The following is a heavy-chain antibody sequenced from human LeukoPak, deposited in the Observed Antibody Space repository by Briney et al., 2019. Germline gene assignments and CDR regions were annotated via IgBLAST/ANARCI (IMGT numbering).Heavy chain of an antibody. V-gene: IGHV3-64*01. CDR2: ISSNGGST. J-gene: IGHJ3*02. CDR3: ARDLRPPNSYDSGSFAFDI. Sequence: PGGSLRLSCAASGFTFSNYAMHWVRQAPGKGLEYVSAISSNGGSTYYANSVKGRFTISRDNSKNTLYLQMGSLRAEDTAMYYCARDLRPPNSYDSGSFAFDIWGQGTMVTVSS. D-gene: IGHD3-22*01. CDR1: GFTFSNYA.